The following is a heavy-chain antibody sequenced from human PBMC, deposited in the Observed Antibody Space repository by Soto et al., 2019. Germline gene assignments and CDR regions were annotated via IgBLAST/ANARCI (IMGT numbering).Heavy chain of an antibody. J-gene: IGHJ5*01. CDR1: GGIFSGYY. V-gene: IGHV4-34*01. Sequence: SPEKLRDTYVVYGGIFSGYYWSWFRQPPGKGLEWIGEINHSGSTNYNPSLKSRVTISVDTSKNQFSLKLSSVTAADTAVYYCAREVIKFFLLLHRPRRDNLFPSWS. CDR2: INHSGST. D-gene: IGHD3-22*01. CDR3: AREVIKFFLLLHRPRRDNLFPS.